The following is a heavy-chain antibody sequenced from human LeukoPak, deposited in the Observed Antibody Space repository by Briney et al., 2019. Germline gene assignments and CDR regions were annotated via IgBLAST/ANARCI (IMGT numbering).Heavy chain of an antibody. D-gene: IGHD2-2*01. Sequence: GASVKVSCKASGYTFTSYGISWVRQAPGQGLEWMGWISAYNGNTNYAQKLKGRVTMTTDTSTSTAYMELRSLRSDDTAVYYCARVGLGYCSSTRCYEGRDWGQGTLVTVSS. J-gene: IGHJ4*02. CDR1: GYTFTSYG. CDR3: ARVGLGYCSSTRCYEGRD. V-gene: IGHV1-18*01. CDR2: ISAYNGNT.